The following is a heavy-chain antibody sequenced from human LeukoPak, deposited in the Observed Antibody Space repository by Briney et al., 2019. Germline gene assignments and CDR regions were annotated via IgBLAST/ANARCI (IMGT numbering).Heavy chain of an antibody. J-gene: IGHJ4*02. CDR3: ARDRYSSGWYIDY. CDR2: IYHSGST. CDR1: GGSISSSNW. D-gene: IGHD6-19*01. V-gene: IGHV4-4*02. Sequence: SGTLSLTCAVSGGSISSSNWWSWVRQPPGKGLEWIGEIYHSGSTNYNPSLKSRVTISVDKSKNQFSLKLSSVTAADTAVYYCARDRYSSGWYIDYWGQGTLVTVSS.